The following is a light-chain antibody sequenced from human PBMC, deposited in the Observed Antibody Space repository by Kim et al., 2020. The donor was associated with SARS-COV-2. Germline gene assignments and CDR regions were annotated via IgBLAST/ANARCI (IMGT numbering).Light chain of an antibody. J-gene: IGLJ1*01. V-gene: IGLV2-8*01. CDR1: SSDVGGYNY. Sequence: QSALTQPPSASGSPGQSVTISCTGTSSDVGGYNYVSWYQQYPGKAPKLMIYEVSKRPSGVPDRFSGSKSGNTASLTVSALQAEDEADYYCSSYAGSHKLVFGTGTKVTVL. CDR2: EVS. CDR3: SSYAGSHKLV.